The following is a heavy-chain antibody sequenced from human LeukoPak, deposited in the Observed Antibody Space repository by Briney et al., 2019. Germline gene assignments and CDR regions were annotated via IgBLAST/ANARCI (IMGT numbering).Heavy chain of an antibody. D-gene: IGHD2/OR15-2a*01. CDR1: GFTVSSNY. J-gene: IGHJ6*03. Sequence: GGSLRLSCAASGFTVSSNYMSWVRQAPGKGLEWVSVIYSGGSTYYADSVKGRFTISRDNSKNTLYLQMNSLGAEDTAVYYCARVSTENLRYFYYYMDVWGKGTTVTVSS. CDR3: ARVSTENLRYFYYYMDV. CDR2: IYSGGST. V-gene: IGHV3-66*01.